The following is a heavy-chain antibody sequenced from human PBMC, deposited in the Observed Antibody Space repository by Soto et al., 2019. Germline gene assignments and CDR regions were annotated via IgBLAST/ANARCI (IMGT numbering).Heavy chain of an antibody. V-gene: IGHV3-30-3*01. Sequence: GGSLRLSCAASGFTFSNYAMHWLRQAPGKGLEWVAVISYDGSDKYNANSVKGRFTISRDNSKNTLYLQMNSLRAEDTAVYYCARDTGPNGYNYYYFGMDVWGQGTTVTVSS. D-gene: IGHD5-18*01. J-gene: IGHJ6*02. CDR1: GFTFSNYA. CDR2: ISYDGSDK. CDR3: ARDTGPNGYNYYYFGMDV.